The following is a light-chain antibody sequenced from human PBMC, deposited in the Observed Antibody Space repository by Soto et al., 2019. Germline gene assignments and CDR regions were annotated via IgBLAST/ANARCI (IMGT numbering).Light chain of an antibody. CDR1: QSVSSN. Sequence: EIAVTQSPCTLSLSPGERATLSCRASQSVSSNFAWYQQKPGQAPRLLIYGASTRATGFPARFSGSGSGTEFTLTISSLQSEDFAAYYCQQYKDWPLTFGGGTKVDIK. V-gene: IGKV3-15*01. CDR2: GAS. CDR3: QQYKDWPLT. J-gene: IGKJ4*01.